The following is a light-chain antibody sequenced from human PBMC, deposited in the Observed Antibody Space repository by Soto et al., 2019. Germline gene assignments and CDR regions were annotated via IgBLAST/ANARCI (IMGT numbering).Light chain of an antibody. CDR2: DVS. V-gene: IGLV2-11*01. CDR3: CSYAGSYSSL. CDR1: SSDVGGSNY. J-gene: IGLJ3*02. Sequence: QSALTQPHSVSGSPGQSVTISCTGTSSDVGGSNYVSWYQQHPGKAPKLMIYDVSKRPSGVPDRFSGSKSGNTASLTISGLQAEDEADYYCCSYAGSYSSLFGGGTKLTV.